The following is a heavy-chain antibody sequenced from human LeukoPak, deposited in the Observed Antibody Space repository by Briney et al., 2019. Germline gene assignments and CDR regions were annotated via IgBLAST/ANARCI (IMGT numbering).Heavy chain of an antibody. J-gene: IGHJ6*03. Sequence: GGSLRLSCAASGFTFSSYAMNWVRQAPGKGLEWVAVISYDGSNKYYADSVKGRFTISRDNSKNTLYLQMNSLRAEDTAVYYCAKDGYGDYYGDYYYYMDVWGKGTTVTVSS. V-gene: IGHV3-30*18. D-gene: IGHD4-17*01. CDR2: ISYDGSNK. CDR3: AKDGYGDYYGDYYYYMDV. CDR1: GFTFSSYA.